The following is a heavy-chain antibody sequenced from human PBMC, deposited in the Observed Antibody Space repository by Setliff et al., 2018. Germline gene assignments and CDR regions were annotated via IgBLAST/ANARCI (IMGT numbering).Heavy chain of an antibody. D-gene: IGHD3-16*01. CDR1: GGSISSGGYY. CDR3: ARLRGAFDY. J-gene: IGHJ4*02. CDR2: IYYSGST. V-gene: IGHV4-61*08. Sequence: SETLSLTCTVSGGSISSGGYYWSWIRQHPGKGLEWIGYIYYSGSTNYNPPLESRVTISVDTSKNQFSLRLNSATAADTAVYYCARLRGAFDYWGQGTLVTVSS.